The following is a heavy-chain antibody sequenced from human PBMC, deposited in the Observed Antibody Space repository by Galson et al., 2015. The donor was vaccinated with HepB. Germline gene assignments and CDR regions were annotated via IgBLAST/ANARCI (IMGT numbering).Heavy chain of an antibody. Sequence: QSGAEVKKPGESLKISCKTSGYIFTNYWIGWVRQMPEKGLEWMGIIYPGDSDIRYSPSFQGQVTIAADKSSSTAYLQWSSLKASDTAMYYCTRPRDYGDLVDYWGQGTLVTVSS. CDR2: IYPGDSDI. CDR1: GYIFTNYW. CDR3: TRPRDYGDLVDY. J-gene: IGHJ4*02. D-gene: IGHD4-17*01. V-gene: IGHV5-51*01.